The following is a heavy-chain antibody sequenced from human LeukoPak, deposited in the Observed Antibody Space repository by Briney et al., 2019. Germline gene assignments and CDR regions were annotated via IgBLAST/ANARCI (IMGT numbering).Heavy chain of an antibody. Sequence: GGSLRLSCAASGFTFSSYEMNWVRQAPGKGLEWVSYTSSSGSTIYYADSVKGRFTISRDNSKNTLYLQMNSLRAEDTAVYYCASDSSGYYYGPLGDYWGQGTLVTVSS. CDR3: ASDSSGYYYGPLGDY. CDR2: TSSSGSTI. J-gene: IGHJ4*02. D-gene: IGHD3-22*01. CDR1: GFTFSSYE. V-gene: IGHV3-48*03.